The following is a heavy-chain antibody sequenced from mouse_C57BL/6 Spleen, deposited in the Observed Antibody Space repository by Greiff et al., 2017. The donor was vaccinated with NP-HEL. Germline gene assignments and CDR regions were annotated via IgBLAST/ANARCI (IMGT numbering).Heavy chain of an antibody. V-gene: IGHV3-1*01. CDR2: ISYSGST. Sequence: EVQLQQSGPGMVKPSQSLSLTCTVTGYSITSGYDWHWIRHFPGNKLEWMGYISYSGSTNYNPYLKSRISITHDTSKNHFFLKLNSVTTEDTATYYCARDGGYWYFDVWGTGTTVTVSS. CDR3: ARDGGYWYFDV. J-gene: IGHJ1*03. CDR1: GYSITSGYD.